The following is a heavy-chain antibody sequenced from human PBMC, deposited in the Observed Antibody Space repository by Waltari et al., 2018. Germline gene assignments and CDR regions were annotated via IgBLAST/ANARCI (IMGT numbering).Heavy chain of an antibody. CDR2: ISYSGTT. CDR1: GGSISSGSYY. D-gene: IGHD3-3*01. J-gene: IGHJ5*02. V-gene: IGHV4-39*07. CDR3: ARYYGNGEGWLDP. Sequence: QLQLQESGPGLVKPSETLSLTYTVSGGSISSGSYYWGWIRQPPGKGLESIGYISYSGTTYYNWSLKSRVTMSVDTSRDQYSLSLRSVAAADTAVYYCARYYGNGEGWLDPWGQGTLVTVSS.